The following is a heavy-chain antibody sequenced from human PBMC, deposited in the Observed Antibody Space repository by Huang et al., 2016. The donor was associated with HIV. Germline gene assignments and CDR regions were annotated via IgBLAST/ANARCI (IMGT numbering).Heavy chain of an antibody. CDR1: GYYFNDYS. CDR3: ASLRAAETDY. V-gene: IGHV1-3*01. J-gene: IGHJ4*02. Sequence: QVQLVQSGAEVRKPGASVKLSCMASGYYFNDYSLHWVRQAPGQGLEWMGTSSGGSGDTRHSQKVQGRGTFTRDASTRTGYVKVRSLTSEDTAVYYCASLRAAETDYWGQGTQVTVSS. CDR2: SSGGSGDT. D-gene: IGHD6-25*01.